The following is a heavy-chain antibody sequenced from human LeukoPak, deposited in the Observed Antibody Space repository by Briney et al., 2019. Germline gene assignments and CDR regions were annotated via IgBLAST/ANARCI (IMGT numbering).Heavy chain of an antibody. CDR2: ISGSGGST. CDR1: GFTFSSYA. CDR3: ANFLFVDDIPY. D-gene: IGHD3-9*01. J-gene: IGHJ4*02. Sequence: EGSLRLSCAASGFTFSSYAMSWVRQAPGKGLEWVSAISGSGGSTYYADSVKGRFTISRDNSKNTLYLQMNSLRAEDTAVYYCANFLFVDDIPYWGQGTLVTVSS. V-gene: IGHV3-23*01.